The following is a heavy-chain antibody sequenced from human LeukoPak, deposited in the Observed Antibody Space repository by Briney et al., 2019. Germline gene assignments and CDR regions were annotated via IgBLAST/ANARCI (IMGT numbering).Heavy chain of an antibody. D-gene: IGHD6-19*01. CDR1: GFTFSSYW. V-gene: IGHV3-7*01. CDR2: IKQDGNEK. Sequence: GGSLRLSCAASGFTFSSYWMSWVRQAPGKGLEWVANIKQDGNEKYYVDSVKGRFTISRDNAKNSLYLQMNSLRAEDTAVYYCARDSSAGYSSGWYGESDDAFDIWGQGTMVPVSS. J-gene: IGHJ3*02. CDR3: ARDSSAGYSSGWYGESDDAFDI.